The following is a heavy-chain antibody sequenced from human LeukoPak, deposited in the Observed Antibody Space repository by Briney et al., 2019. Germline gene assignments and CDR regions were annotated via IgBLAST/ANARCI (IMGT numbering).Heavy chain of an antibody. Sequence: ASVKVSCKVSGYTLTELSMHWVRQAPGKGLEWMGGFDPEDGETIYAQKFQGRVTMTEDTSTDTAYMELSSLRSEDTAVYYCARGKGRAAFIDYWGQGTLVTVSS. CDR2: FDPEDGET. V-gene: IGHV1-24*01. D-gene: IGHD6-13*01. CDR3: ARGKGRAAFIDY. J-gene: IGHJ4*02. CDR1: GYTLTELS.